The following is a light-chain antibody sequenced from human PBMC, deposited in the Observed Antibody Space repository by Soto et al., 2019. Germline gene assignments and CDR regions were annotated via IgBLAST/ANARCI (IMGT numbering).Light chain of an antibody. CDR3: QQYNNCLWT. V-gene: IGKV3-15*01. CDR1: QSVSRN. Sequence: EIVMTQSPATLSMSPGERATLSCRASQSVSRNVAGYQQKPGQAPRLLIHDASTRATGISVRFSGSGSGTEFTLTISRLQSEDFAVYYCQQYNNCLWTFGQGTKVEIK. J-gene: IGKJ1*01. CDR2: DAS.